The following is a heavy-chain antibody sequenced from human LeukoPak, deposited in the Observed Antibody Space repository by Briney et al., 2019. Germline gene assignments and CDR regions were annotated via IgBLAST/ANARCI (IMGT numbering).Heavy chain of an antibody. CDR2: MSPNSGNT. V-gene: IGHV1-8*01. J-gene: IGHJ4*02. Sequence: GASVKVSCKASGYTFTSYDINWVRQATGQGLEWMGWMSPNSGNTGYAQKFQGRVTMTRNTSISTAYMELSSLRSEDTAVYYCARVWTMVQGAGRTPFGYWGQGTLVTVSS. D-gene: IGHD3-10*01. CDR1: GYTFTSYD. CDR3: ARVWTMVQGAGRTPFGY.